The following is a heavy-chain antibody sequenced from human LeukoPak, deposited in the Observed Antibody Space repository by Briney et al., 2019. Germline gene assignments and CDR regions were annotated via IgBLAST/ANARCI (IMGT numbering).Heavy chain of an antibody. CDR1: GFTFSSYG. D-gene: IGHD6-13*01. Sequence: PGGSLRLSCAASGFTFSSYGMHWVRQAPGKGLGWVAVISYDGSNKYYADSVKGRFTISRDNSKNTLYLQMNSLRAEDTAVYYCAKDRGSWFYYFDYWGQGTLVTVSS. CDR3: AKDRGSWFYYFDY. V-gene: IGHV3-30*18. CDR2: ISYDGSNK. J-gene: IGHJ4*02.